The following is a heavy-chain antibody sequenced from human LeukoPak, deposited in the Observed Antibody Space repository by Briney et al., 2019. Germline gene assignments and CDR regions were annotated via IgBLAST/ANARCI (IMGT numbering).Heavy chain of an antibody. J-gene: IGHJ4*02. Sequence: GASVKVSCKSSGYTFTSYGISWVRQPPGQGREGMGWISAYNGNTNYAQKLQGRVTMTTDTSTSTAYMEVRSLRSDDTAVYYCARMEYSSSSRTFGYWGQGTLVTVSS. CDR3: ARMEYSSSSRTFGY. CDR2: ISAYNGNT. V-gene: IGHV1-18*01. D-gene: IGHD6-6*01. CDR1: GYTFTSYG.